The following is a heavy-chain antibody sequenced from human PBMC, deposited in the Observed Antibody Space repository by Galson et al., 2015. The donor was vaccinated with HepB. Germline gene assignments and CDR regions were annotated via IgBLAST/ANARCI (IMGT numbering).Heavy chain of an antibody. D-gene: IGHD3-10*01. CDR3: ARDSSGSYSTTFDY. Sequence: CAISGDSVSSNSAAWNWIRQSPSRGLEWLGRTYYRSKWYNDYAVSVKSRITINPDTSKNQFSLQLNSVTPEDTAVYDCARDSSGSYSTTFDYWGQGTLVTVSS. CDR1: GDSVSSNSAA. J-gene: IGHJ4*02. V-gene: IGHV6-1*01. CDR2: TYYRSKWYN.